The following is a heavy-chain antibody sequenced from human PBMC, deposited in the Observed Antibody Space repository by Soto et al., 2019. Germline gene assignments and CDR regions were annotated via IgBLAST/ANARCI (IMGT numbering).Heavy chain of an antibody. J-gene: IGHJ4*02. D-gene: IGHD6-19*01. CDR3: AKGTFYQWLVYFDY. CDR2: ISGSGGST. V-gene: IGHV3-23*01. Sequence: GGSLRLSCAASGFTFSSYALSWVRQAPGKGLEWVSAISGSGGSTYYADSVKGRFTISRDNSKNTLYLQMNSLRAEDTAVYYCAKGTFYQWLVYFDYWGQGTLVTVSS. CDR1: GFTFSSYA.